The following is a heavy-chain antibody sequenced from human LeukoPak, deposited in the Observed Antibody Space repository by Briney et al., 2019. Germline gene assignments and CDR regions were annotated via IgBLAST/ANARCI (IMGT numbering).Heavy chain of an antibody. CDR1: GYTFTSYY. D-gene: IGHD6-19*01. CDR2: INPSGGST. Sequence: ASVKVSCKASGYTFTSYYMHWVRQAPGQGLEWMGTINPSGGSTSYAQKFQGRVTMTRDTSTSTVYMELSSLRSEDTAVYYCARVGAVAGTLDYYYMDVWGKGTTVTVSS. CDR3: ARVGAVAGTLDYYYMDV. V-gene: IGHV1-46*01. J-gene: IGHJ6*03.